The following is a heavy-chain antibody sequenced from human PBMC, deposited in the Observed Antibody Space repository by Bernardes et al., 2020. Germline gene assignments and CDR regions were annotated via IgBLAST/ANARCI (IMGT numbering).Heavy chain of an antibody. CDR3: ASSNQNYDILTGHPPDEYFQH. CDR2: IYPGDSDT. CDR1: GYSFTSYW. Sequence: GESLKISCKGSGYSFTSYWIGWVRQMPGKGLEWMGIIYPGDSDTRYSPSFQGQVTISADKSISTAYLQWSSLKASDTAMYYCASSNQNYDILTGHPPDEYFQHWGQGTLVTVSS. V-gene: IGHV5-51*01. D-gene: IGHD3-9*01. J-gene: IGHJ1*01.